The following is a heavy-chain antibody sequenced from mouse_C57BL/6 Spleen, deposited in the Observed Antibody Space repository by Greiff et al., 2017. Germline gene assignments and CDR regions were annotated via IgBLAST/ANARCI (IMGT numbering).Heavy chain of an antibody. CDR1: GFTFSSYA. Sequence: EVKLLESGAGLVKPGGSLKLSCAASGFTFSSYAMSWVRQTPEKRLEWVAYISSGGDYIYYADTVKGRFTISRDNSRNTLYLQMSSLKSEDTAMYSSTIVGNFYYFDDWGQGTSLTVSS. V-gene: IGHV5-9-1*02. D-gene: IGHD2-1*01. CDR2: ISSGGDYI. J-gene: IGHJ2*02. CDR3: TIVGNFYYFDD.